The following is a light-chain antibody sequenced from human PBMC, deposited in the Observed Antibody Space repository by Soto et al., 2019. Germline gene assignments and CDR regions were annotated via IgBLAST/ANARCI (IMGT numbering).Light chain of an antibody. Sequence: EIVLTQSPGTLSLSPGERATLSCRASQSVSSSYLAWYQQKPGQAPRLLIYGASSRATGIPDRFSGSGSGTDFTLTIRRLETEDFAVYYCQQYGSSLLFTFGPGTKVDIK. CDR3: QQYGSSLLFT. CDR2: GAS. CDR1: QSVSSSY. J-gene: IGKJ3*01. V-gene: IGKV3-20*01.